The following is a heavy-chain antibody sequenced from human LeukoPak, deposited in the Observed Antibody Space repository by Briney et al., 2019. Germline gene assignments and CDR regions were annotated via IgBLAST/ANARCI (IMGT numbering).Heavy chain of an antibody. CDR2: IRYDGSNK. V-gene: IGHV3-30*02. CDR1: GGTFSSYG. D-gene: IGHD3-10*01. J-gene: IGHJ4*02. CDR3: AKGGDYYF. Sequence: SCKASGGTFSSYGMHWVRQAPGKGLEWVAFIRYDGSNKYYADSVKGRFTISRDNSKNTLYLQMNSLRAEDTAVYYCAKGGDYYFWGQGTLVTVSS.